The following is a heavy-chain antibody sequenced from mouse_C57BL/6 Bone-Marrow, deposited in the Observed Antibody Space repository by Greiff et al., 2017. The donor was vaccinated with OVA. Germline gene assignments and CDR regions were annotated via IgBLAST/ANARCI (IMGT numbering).Heavy chain of an antibody. D-gene: IGHD4-1*01. Sequence: DVKLVESGAELVRPGASVKLSCTASGFNIKDDYMHWVKQRPEQGLEWIGWIDPENGDTEYASKFQGKATITADTSSNTAYLQLSSLTSEDTAVYYCTTPGTFDYWGQGTTLTVSS. J-gene: IGHJ2*01. CDR3: TTPGTFDY. CDR2: IDPENGDT. V-gene: IGHV14-4*01. CDR1: GFNIKDDY.